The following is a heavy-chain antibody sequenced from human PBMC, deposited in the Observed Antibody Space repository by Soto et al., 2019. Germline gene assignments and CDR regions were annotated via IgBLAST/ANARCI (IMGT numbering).Heavy chain of an antibody. V-gene: IGHV3-23*01. D-gene: IGHD6-19*01. J-gene: IGHJ6*02. CDR2: ISGSGGST. CDR3: AKAHPHIYGEQGLVQFYDGMDV. CDR1: GFTFSSYA. Sequence: EVQLLESGGGLVQPGGSLRLSCAASGFTFSSYAMSWVRQAPGKGLEWVSAISGSGGSTYYADSVKGRFTISRDNTKNTLYLQMNSLRAEDTAVYYCAKAHPHIYGEQGLVQFYDGMDVWGQGTTVTVSS.